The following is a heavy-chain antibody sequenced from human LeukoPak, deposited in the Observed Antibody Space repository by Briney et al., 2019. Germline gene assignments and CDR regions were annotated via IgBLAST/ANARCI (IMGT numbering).Heavy chain of an antibody. CDR1: GYTFTGYY. Sequence: PRASVKVSCKASGYTFTGYYMHWVRQAPGQGLEWMGWINPNSGGTNYAQKFQGRVTMTRDTSISTAYMELSRLRSDDTAVYYCARYCSGGSCWVDWFDPWGQGTLVTVSS. CDR3: ARYCSGGSCWVDWFDP. D-gene: IGHD2-15*01. J-gene: IGHJ5*02. CDR2: INPNSGGT. V-gene: IGHV1-2*02.